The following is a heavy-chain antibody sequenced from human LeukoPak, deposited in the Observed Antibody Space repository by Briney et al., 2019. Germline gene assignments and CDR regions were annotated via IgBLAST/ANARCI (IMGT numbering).Heavy chain of an antibody. V-gene: IGHV3-NL1*01. CDR2: IYSGGST. J-gene: IGHJ4*02. CDR1: GFTFSAFG. Sequence: GGSLRLSCAASGFTFSAFGMHWVRQAPGKGLEWVSVIYSGGSTYYADSVKGRFTISRDNAKNSLYLQMNSLRAEDTAVYYCARAAGYYYDSSGYYGYWGQGTLVTVSS. CDR3: ARAAGYYYDSSGYYGY. D-gene: IGHD3-22*01.